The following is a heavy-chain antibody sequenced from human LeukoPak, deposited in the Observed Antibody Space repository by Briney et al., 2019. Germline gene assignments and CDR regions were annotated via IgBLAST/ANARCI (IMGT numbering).Heavy chain of an antibody. CDR3: ARQGGVNDYVWGSYLPYYFDY. CDR2: IYPGDSDT. CDR1: GYSFTSYW. V-gene: IGHV5-51*01. Sequence: GESLKISCRGSGYSFTSYWIGWVRQMPGKGLEWMGIIYPGDSDTRYSPSFQGQVTISADKSISTAYLQWSSLEASDTAMYYCARQGGVNDYVWGSYLPYYFDYWGQGTLVTVSS. J-gene: IGHJ4*02. D-gene: IGHD3-16*02.